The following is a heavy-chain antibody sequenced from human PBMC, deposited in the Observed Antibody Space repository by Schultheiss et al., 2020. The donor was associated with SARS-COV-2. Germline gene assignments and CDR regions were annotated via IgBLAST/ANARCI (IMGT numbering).Heavy chain of an antibody. J-gene: IGHJ6*02. V-gene: IGHV1-8*01. Sequence: ASVKVSCKASGYTFTSYDINWVRQATGQGLEWMGWMNPNSGNTGYAQKFQGRVTMTRNTSISTAYMELSSLRSEDTAVYYCARDTVYCSSTSCYNPYYYYGMDVWGQGTTVTVSS. CDR2: MNPNSGNT. CDR1: GYTFTSYD. CDR3: ARDTVYCSSTSCYNPYYYYGMDV. D-gene: IGHD2-2*02.